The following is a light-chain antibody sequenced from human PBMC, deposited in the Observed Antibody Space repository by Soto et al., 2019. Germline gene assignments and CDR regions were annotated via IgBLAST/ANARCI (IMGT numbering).Light chain of an antibody. CDR1: QSVSNN. Sequence: EIVMTQSPAPLSVSPGERATLSCRASQSVSNNLAWYQQKPGQAPRLLIYGASTRATGIPARFSGSGSGTEFTLTISSLQSEDCAVYYCQQYNNWPPWTFGQGTKVEIK. J-gene: IGKJ1*01. V-gene: IGKV3-15*01. CDR3: QQYNNWPPWT. CDR2: GAS.